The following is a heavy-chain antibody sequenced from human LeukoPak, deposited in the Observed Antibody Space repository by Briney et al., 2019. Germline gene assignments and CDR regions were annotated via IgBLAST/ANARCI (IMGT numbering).Heavy chain of an antibody. J-gene: IGHJ4*02. CDR3: ARGAYYYDSSGYYYDNFDY. CDR1: GGSISSYY. Sequence: SGTLSLTCTVSGGSISSYYWSWIRQPAGEGLEWIGRIYTSGSTNYNPSLKSRVTMSVDTSKNQFSLKLSSVTAADTAVYYCARGAYYYDSSGYYYDNFDYWGQGTLVTVSS. V-gene: IGHV4-4*07. CDR2: IYTSGST. D-gene: IGHD3-22*01.